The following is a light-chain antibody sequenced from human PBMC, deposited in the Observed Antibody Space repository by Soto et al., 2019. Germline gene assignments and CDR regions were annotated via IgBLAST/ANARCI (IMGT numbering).Light chain of an antibody. CDR3: QQYYSYTVT. Sequence: AIRMTQSPSSLSASTGDRVTITCRASQGISSYLAWYQQKPGKAPKLLIYAASTLQSGVPSRFSCSGSGTDFTLTISCLQSEDFATYYCQQYYSYTVTFGPGTKVDIK. CDR2: AAS. V-gene: IGKV1-8*01. CDR1: QGISSY. J-gene: IGKJ3*01.